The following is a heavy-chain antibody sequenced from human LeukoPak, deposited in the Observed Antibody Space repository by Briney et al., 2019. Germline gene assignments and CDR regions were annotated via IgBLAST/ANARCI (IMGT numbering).Heavy chain of an antibody. D-gene: IGHD6-13*01. Sequence: PGGSLRLSCAASGFTFSSYAMHWVRQAPGKGLEWVAVISYDGSNKYYADSVKGRFTISRDNSKNTLYLQMNSLRAEDTAVYYCARDMVGEAAAGYFDYWGQGTLVTVSS. CDR3: ARDMVGEAAAGYFDY. CDR1: GFTFSSYA. CDR2: ISYDGSNK. J-gene: IGHJ4*02. V-gene: IGHV3-30-3*01.